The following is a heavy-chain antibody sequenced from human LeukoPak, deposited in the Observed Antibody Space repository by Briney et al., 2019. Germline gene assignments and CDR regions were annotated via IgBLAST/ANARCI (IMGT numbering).Heavy chain of an antibody. Sequence: ASVKVSCKASGYTFTSYDINWVRQATGQGLEWMGWMNPNSGNTGYAQKFQGRVTMTRNTSISTAYMELSSLRSEDTAVYYCARVLRFLEWSLNWFDPWGQGTLVTVSS. CDR3: ARVLRFLEWSLNWFDP. V-gene: IGHV1-8*01. J-gene: IGHJ5*02. CDR2: MNPNSGNT. CDR1: GYTFTSYD. D-gene: IGHD3-3*01.